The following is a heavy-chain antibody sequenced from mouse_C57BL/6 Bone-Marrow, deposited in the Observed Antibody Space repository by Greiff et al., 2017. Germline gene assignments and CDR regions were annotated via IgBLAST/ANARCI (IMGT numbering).Heavy chain of an antibody. CDR2: IYPGDGDT. Sequence: QVQLKQSGPELVKPGASVKISCKASGYAFSSSWMNWVKQRPGKGLEWIGRIYPGDGDTNYNGKVKGKATLTADKSSSTAYMQLSSLTSEDSAVYFCTRSGDYDGYYWGYFDVWGTGTTVTVSS. CDR3: TRSGDYDGYYWGYFDV. J-gene: IGHJ1*03. V-gene: IGHV1-82*01. CDR1: GYAFSSSW. D-gene: IGHD2-3*01.